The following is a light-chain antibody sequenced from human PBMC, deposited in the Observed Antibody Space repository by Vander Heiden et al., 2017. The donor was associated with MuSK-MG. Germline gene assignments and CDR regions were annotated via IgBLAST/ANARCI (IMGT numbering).Light chain of an antibody. V-gene: IGLV2-14*04. J-gene: IGLJ2*01. CDR2: DVS. CDR1: SSDVGGYNY. CDR3: SSETSSSTV. Sequence: SCTGTSSDVGGYNYVSWYQQHPGKAPKLMIYDVSNRPAGVSNRFSGSKSGNTASLTISGVQDEDEADYYCSSETSSSTVFGGGTKLTVL.